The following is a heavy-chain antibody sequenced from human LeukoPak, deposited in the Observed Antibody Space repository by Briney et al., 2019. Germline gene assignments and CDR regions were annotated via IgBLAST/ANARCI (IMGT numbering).Heavy chain of an antibody. V-gene: IGHV3-53*05. J-gene: IGHJ5*02. D-gene: IGHD2-2*02. CDR3: ARDQDHCSSTSCYRGNWFDP. CDR1: GFTVSTNY. Sequence: GGSLRLSCAASGFTVSTNYMSWVRQAPGKKLEWVSDIYSDGSTFYADSVKGRFTISRDNSKNTLYLQMNSLRAEDAAVYYCARDQDHCSSTSCYRGNWFDPWGQGTLVTVSS. CDR2: IYSDGST.